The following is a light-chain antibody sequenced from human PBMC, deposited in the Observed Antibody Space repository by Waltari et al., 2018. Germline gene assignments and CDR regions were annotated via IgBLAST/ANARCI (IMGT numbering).Light chain of an antibody. V-gene: IGLV2-23*01. CDR3: CSYAGRYTWV. CDR1: SREVGHDNL. Sequence: QSALTQPASVSGSPGKSIPISCTGTSREVGHDNLVSRYQQYPGKAPKVMIYDDNRRPAGISARAPGSDSGNTASLTISGVQAEDESDYYCCSYAGRYTWVFGGGTKLTVL. J-gene: IGLJ3*02. CDR2: DDN.